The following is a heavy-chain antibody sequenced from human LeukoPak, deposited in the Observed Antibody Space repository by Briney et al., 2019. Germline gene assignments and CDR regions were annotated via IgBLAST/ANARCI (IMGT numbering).Heavy chain of an antibody. V-gene: IGHV1-46*01. CDR3: ARDLYSYGYERGNAFDI. D-gene: IGHD5-18*01. CDR2: INPSGGST. J-gene: IGHJ3*02. Sequence: ASVKVSCKASGYTFTSYYMHWVRQAPGQGLEWMGIINPSGGSTSYAQKFQGRVTMTRDMSTSTDYMELSSLRSEDTAVYYCARDLYSYGYERGNAFDIWGQGTMVTVSS. CDR1: GYTFTSYY.